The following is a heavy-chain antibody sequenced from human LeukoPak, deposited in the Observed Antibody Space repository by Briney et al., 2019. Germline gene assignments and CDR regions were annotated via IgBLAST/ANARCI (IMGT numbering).Heavy chain of an antibody. CDR3: ARAHVVVVAAPDY. D-gene: IGHD2-15*01. Sequence: GGSLRLSCAASGFTFSSYAMHWVRQAPGKGLEWVAVISYDGSNKYYADSVKGRFTISRDNSKNTLYLQMNSLRAEDTAVYYCARAHVVVVAAPDYWGQGTLVTVSS. J-gene: IGHJ4*02. V-gene: IGHV3-30*04. CDR1: GFTFSSYA. CDR2: ISYDGSNK.